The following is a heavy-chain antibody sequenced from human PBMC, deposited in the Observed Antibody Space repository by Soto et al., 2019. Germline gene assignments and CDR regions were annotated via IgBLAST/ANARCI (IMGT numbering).Heavy chain of an antibody. Sequence: VSCGACGGNESIYWRHSVRQATGKGLVWVSRIKSYGSDTSYADSVKGRFTISRDNAKNTLYLQMNSLRAEATAVYYCENTYWPVGNYWGQGIPVTVSS. V-gene: IGHV3-74*01. CDR1: GGNESIYW. D-gene: IGHD1-26*01. J-gene: IGHJ4*02. CDR2: IKSYGSDT. CDR3: ENTYWPVGNY.